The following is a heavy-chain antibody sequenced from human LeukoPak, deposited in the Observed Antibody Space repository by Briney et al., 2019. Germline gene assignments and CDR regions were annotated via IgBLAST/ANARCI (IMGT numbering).Heavy chain of an antibody. J-gene: IGHJ4*02. V-gene: IGHV3-48*03. CDR2: ISSSGSTI. CDR1: GFTFSSFE. D-gene: IGHD5-18*01. Sequence: GGSLRLSCAASGFTFSSFEMNWVRQAPGKGLEWVSYISSSGSTIYYADSVKGRFTISRDNAKDSLYLQMSSLRAEDTAVYYCARARSYGSFNYWGQGTLVTVSS. CDR3: ARARSYGSFNY.